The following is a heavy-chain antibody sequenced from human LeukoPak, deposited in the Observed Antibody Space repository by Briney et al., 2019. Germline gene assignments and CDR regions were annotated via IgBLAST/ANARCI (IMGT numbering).Heavy chain of an antibody. CDR2: INPNSGGT. CDR1: GYTFTGYY. Sequence: GASVKVSCKASGYTFTGYYMHWVRQAPGQGLEWMGWINPNSGGTNYAQKFQGRVTMTRDTSISTAYMELNRLRSDDTAVYYCARGRGYCSGGNCYLNPLDYWGQGTLVTVSS. CDR3: ARGRGYCSGGNCYLNPLDY. J-gene: IGHJ4*02. D-gene: IGHD2-15*01. V-gene: IGHV1-2*02.